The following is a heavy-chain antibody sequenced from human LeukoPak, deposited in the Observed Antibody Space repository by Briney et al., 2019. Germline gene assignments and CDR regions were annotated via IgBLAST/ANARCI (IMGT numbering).Heavy chain of an antibody. CDR2: IGGSGSNT. CDR3: AKNGEPHYYMDV. D-gene: IGHD1-14*01. V-gene: IGHV3-23*01. CDR1: GFTFTTYG. J-gene: IGHJ6*03. Sequence: PGGSLRLSCAASGFTFTTYGMIWVRQAPGKGLEWVLGIGGSGSNTYYADSAKGRFTSSRDYSKRTVYLQMNSLRAEDTAVYYCAKNGEPHYYMDVLGKGTTVTVSS.